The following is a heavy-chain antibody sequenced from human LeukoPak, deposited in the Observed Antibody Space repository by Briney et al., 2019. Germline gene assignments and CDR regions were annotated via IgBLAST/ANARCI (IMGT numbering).Heavy chain of an antibody. V-gene: IGHV3-7*01. CDR3: ARGLAAAGTAIFDS. CDR1: GFTFSSYW. CDR2: IKQDGSEK. J-gene: IGHJ4*02. Sequence: GGSLRLSCAASGFTFSSYWMSWVRQAPGKGLEWVANIKQDGSEKYYVDSVRGRFTISRDNAKNSLYLQMNSLGAEDTAVYYCARGLAAAGTAIFDSWGQGTLVTVSS. D-gene: IGHD6-13*01.